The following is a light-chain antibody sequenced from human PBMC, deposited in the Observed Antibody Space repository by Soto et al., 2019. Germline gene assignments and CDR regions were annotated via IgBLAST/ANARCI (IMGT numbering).Light chain of an antibody. CDR2: DAS. J-gene: IGKJ1*01. Sequence: DSQMTQSPSTLSASVGDRVTITCRASQSISSWLAWYQQKPGKAPKLLIYDASSLESGVPSRFSGSGSGTEFTLTISSLPPDDFATYYCQQYNSYSTFGQGTKVEIK. CDR1: QSISSW. CDR3: QQYNSYST. V-gene: IGKV1-5*01.